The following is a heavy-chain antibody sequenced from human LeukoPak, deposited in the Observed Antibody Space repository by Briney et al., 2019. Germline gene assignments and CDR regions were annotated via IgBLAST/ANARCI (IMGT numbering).Heavy chain of an antibody. CDR3: ARTNIGLPFDP. CDR1: GYTFTGYY. D-gene: IGHD2-8*01. V-gene: IGHV1-2*02. Sequence: VASVKVSCKASGYTFTGYYIHWVRQAPGQGLEWVRWFIPNTGDADSSQKFRGRVTMTRDMSISTAYMELGSLTSDDTAVYYCARTNIGLPFDPWGQGTLVTVSS. J-gene: IGHJ5*02. CDR2: FIPNTGDA.